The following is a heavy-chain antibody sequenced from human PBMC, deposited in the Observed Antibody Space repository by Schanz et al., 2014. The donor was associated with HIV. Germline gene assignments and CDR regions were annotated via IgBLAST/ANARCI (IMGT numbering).Heavy chain of an antibody. V-gene: IGHV3-23*04. J-gene: IGHJ6*02. CDR2: ISEFGGSA. CDR1: GFTFSNYA. Sequence: EVQLVESGGGLVQPGGSLRLSCEASGFTFSNYAMSWVRQAPGEGLEWVSGISEFGGSAWYADSVKGRFTISRDNSKNTLYLQMDSLRAEDTALYYCAKDMGGVVPAAPFYYYGMDVWGQGTTVTVSS. CDR3: AKDMGGVVPAAPFYYYGMDV. D-gene: IGHD2-2*01.